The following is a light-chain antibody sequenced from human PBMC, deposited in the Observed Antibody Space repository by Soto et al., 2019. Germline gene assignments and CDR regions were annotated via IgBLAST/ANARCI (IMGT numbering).Light chain of an antibody. CDR2: DVS. CDR1: TSDIGGYRH. CDR3: RSYTEMGLYV. J-gene: IGLJ1*01. Sequence: QSALTQPGSVPGSPGQSIIISCTGTTSDIGGYRHVSWYQQHPGKVPTLIMFDVSSRPSGVSNRFSGSKSGNTASLIISGLQTDDEAYYYCRSYTEMGLYVFGTGTKLTVL. V-gene: IGLV2-14*03.